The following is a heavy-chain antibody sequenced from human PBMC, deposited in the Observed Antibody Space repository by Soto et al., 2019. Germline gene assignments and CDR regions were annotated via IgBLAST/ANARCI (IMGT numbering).Heavy chain of an antibody. CDR2: INAGNGNT. CDR3: ARMGLYYDFWSGYYTDY. V-gene: IGHV1-3*01. CDR1: GCTFTSYA. D-gene: IGHD3-3*01. J-gene: IGHJ4*02. Sequence: ASVKVSCKASGCTFTSYAMHWVRQAPGQMLEWMGWINAGNGNTKYSQKFQGRVTITRDTSASTAYMELSSLRSEDTAVYYCARMGLYYDFWSGYYTDYWGQGTLVTVSS.